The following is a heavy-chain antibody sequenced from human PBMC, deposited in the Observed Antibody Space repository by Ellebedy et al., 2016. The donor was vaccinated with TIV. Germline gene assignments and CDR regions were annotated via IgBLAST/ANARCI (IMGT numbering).Heavy chain of an antibody. V-gene: IGHV3-23*01. CDR3: AKEFRSVYGDWTGMYYYGMDV. J-gene: IGHJ6*02. D-gene: IGHD4-17*01. Sequence: GGSLRLXXAASGFTFSSYAMSWVRQAPGKGLEWVSAISGSGGSTYYADSVKGRFTISRDNSKNTLYLQMNSLRAEDTAVYYCAKEFRSVYGDWTGMYYYGMDVWGQGTTVTVSS. CDR1: GFTFSSYA. CDR2: ISGSGGST.